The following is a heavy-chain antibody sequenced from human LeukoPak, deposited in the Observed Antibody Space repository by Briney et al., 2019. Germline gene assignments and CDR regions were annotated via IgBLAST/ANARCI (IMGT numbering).Heavy chain of an antibody. CDR3: ASPYCSGDCYYYYGMDV. CDR2: INPNSGGT. CDR1: GYTFTGYY. D-gene: IGHD2-21*02. J-gene: IGHJ6*02. Sequence: GASVKVSCKASGYTFTGYYMHWVRQAPGQGLEWMGWINPNSGGTNYAQKFQGRVTMTRDTSISTAYMELSRLRSDDTAVYYCASPYCSGDCYYYYGMDVWGQGTTVTVSS. V-gene: IGHV1-2*02.